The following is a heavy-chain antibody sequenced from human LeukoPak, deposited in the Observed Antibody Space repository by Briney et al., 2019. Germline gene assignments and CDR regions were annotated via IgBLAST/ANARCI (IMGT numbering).Heavy chain of an antibody. CDR3: AKVMKGSERLTMVRGVIIKTAGLYYMDV. Sequence: GGSLRLSCAASGFTLSSYAMSWVRQAPGKGLEWVSSISASGGSTNYADSVKGRFTISRDNSKNTVYPQMNSLIAEDTAVYYCAKVMKGSERLTMVRGVIIKTAGLYYMDVWGKGTTVTVSS. CDR2: ISASGGST. D-gene: IGHD3-10*01. CDR1: GFTLSSYA. V-gene: IGHV3-23*01. J-gene: IGHJ6*03.